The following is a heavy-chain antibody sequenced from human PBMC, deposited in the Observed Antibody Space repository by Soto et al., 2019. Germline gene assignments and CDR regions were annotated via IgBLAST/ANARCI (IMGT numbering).Heavy chain of an antibody. V-gene: IGHV3-NL1*01. CDR2: ITRSGGST. CDR3: ARDSRYSSGWTYYFDY. J-gene: IGHJ4*02. D-gene: IGHD6-19*01. Sequence: GGPFRLSCAASGFTLSSYSMNWVRQAPVKGLEWVSGITRSGGSTYYADSVKGRFTISRDNSKNTLYLQMNSLRAEDTAVYYCARDSRYSSGWTYYFDYWGQGTLVTVSS. CDR1: GFTLSSYS.